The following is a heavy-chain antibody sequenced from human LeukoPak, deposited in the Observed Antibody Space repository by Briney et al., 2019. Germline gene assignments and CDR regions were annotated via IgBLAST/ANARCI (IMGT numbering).Heavy chain of an antibody. D-gene: IGHD2-15*01. Sequence: SETLSLTCTVSGGSISSSSYYWGWIRQPPGKGLEWIGSISYSGNTYCNPSLKSRVTISVDTSKNQFSLKLSSVTAADTAVYYCARGGPYCSGGGCYSRTSNWFDPWGQGTLVTVSS. CDR3: ARGGPYCSGGGCYSRTSNWFDP. J-gene: IGHJ5*02. CDR1: GGSISSSSYY. V-gene: IGHV4-39*01. CDR2: ISYSGNT.